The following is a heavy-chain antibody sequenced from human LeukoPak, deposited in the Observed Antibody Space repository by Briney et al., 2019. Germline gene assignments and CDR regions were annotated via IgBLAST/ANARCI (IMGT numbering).Heavy chain of an antibody. D-gene: IGHD5-12*01. CDR3: ARPRATGYDWEY. J-gene: IGHJ4*02. Sequence: GGSLRLSCAASGFTFSSYTMNWVRQAPGKGLEWVSSISSTSSYIYYADSVKGRFTISRDNAKNSLYLQINSLRAEDTAVYYCARPRATGYDWEYWGQGTLVTVSS. CDR2: ISSTSSYI. V-gene: IGHV3-21*01. CDR1: GFTFSSYT.